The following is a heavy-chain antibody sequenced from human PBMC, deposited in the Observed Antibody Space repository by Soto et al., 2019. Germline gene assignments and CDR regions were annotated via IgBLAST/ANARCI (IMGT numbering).Heavy chain of an antibody. D-gene: IGHD2-2*01. CDR1: GYTFTGYY. V-gene: IGHV1-2*04. CDR3: ARETGPLGYCISTSCYGGGYYYYGMXV. CDR2: INPNSGGT. Sequence: GASVKVSCKASGYTFTGYYMHWVRQAPGQGLEWMGWINPNSGGTNYAQKFQGWVTMTRDTSISTAYMELSRLRSDDTAVYYCARETGPLGYCISTSCYGGGYYYYGMXVWGQGTTVTVSS. J-gene: IGHJ6*02.